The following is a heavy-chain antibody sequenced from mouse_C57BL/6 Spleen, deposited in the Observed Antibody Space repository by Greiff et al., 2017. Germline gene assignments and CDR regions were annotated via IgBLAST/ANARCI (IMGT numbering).Heavy chain of an antibody. Sequence: VQLQQPGAELVKPGASVKMSCKASGYTFTSYWITWVKQRPGQGLEWIGDIYPGSGSTNYNEKFKSKATLTVDTSSSTAYMQLSSLTSEDSAVYYCARMRIYYDYDGFAYGGQGTLVTVSA. CDR1: GYTFTSYW. J-gene: IGHJ3*01. D-gene: IGHD2-4*01. V-gene: IGHV1-55*01. CDR3: ARMRIYYDYDGFAY. CDR2: IYPGSGST.